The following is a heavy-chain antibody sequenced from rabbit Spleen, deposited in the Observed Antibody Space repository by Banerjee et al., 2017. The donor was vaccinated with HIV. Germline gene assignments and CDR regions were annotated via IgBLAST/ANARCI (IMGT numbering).Heavy chain of an antibody. J-gene: IGHJ6*01. V-gene: IGHV1S45*01. Sequence: QEQLVESGGDLVKPGASLTLTCIASGFALSNYWMCWVRQAPGKGLEWIACIYTGSSDRTYYASWAKGRFTITRSTSLNTVTLQMTSLTVADTATYFCARDTSTSFSSYGMDLWGPGTLVTVS. CDR2: IYTGSSDRT. CDR3: ARDTSTSFSSYGMDL. D-gene: IGHD1-1*01. CDR1: GFALSNYW.